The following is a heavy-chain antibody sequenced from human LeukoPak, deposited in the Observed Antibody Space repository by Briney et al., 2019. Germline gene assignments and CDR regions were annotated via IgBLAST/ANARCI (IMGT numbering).Heavy chain of an antibody. CDR3: ARLFNGRNWNYVIDY. D-gene: IGHD1-7*01. V-gene: IGHV4-39*01. J-gene: IGHJ4*02. CDR2: IYYSGST. Sequence: PSETLSLPCTVCGGSISSSSYYWRWICKPPGKGVEWIESIYYSGSTYYNPYLKSQVTLTVRTANNQFSMKLSDVSAPGTALYYCARLFNGRNWNYVIDYWGQGTLVTVSS. CDR1: GGSISSSSYY.